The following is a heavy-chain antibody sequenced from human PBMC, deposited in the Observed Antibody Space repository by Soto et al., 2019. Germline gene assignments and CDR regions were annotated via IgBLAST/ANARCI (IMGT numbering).Heavy chain of an antibody. Sequence: GGSLRLSCAASGFTFSSYSMNWVRQAPGKGLEWVSYISSSSSTIYYADSVKGRFTISRDNAKNSLYLQMNSLRAEDTAVYYCARDLKRGYSGYAPAGVWGQGT. CDR2: ISSSSSTI. D-gene: IGHD5-12*01. V-gene: IGHV3-48*01. CDR1: GFTFSSYS. J-gene: IGHJ4*02. CDR3: ARDLKRGYSGYAPAGV.